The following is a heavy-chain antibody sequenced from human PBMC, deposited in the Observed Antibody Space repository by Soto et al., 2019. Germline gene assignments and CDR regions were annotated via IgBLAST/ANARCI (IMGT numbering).Heavy chain of an antibody. CDR1: GFTFSSYA. V-gene: IGHV3-23*01. Sequence: PGGSLRLSCAASGFTFSSYAMSWVRQAPGKGLEWVSAISGSGGSTYYADSVKGRFTISRDNSKNTLYLQMNSLRAEDTAVYYCAKDQEQWLVSRGAVYFQHWGQGTLVTVSS. CDR2: ISGSGGST. CDR3: AKDQEQWLVSRGAVYFQH. J-gene: IGHJ1*01. D-gene: IGHD6-19*01.